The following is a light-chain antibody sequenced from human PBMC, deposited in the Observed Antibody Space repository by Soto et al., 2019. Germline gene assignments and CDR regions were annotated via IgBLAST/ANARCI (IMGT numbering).Light chain of an antibody. J-gene: IGKJ5*01. CDR1: QRLLHTNGYNF. Sequence: DIVLTQSPLSLPVTPGDPASISCQSSQRLLHTNGYNFLDWYLQKPGQSPQLLIYLASTRASAVPDRFSGSGSGTHFTLKISRVEPEDVGVYYCMQALETPPVTVGQGTRLEIK. CDR2: LAS. V-gene: IGKV2-28*01. CDR3: MQALETPPVT.